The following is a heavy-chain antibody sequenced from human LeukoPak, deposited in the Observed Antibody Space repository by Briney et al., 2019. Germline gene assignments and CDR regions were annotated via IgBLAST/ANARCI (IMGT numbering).Heavy chain of an antibody. CDR1: GFTVSSNY. D-gene: IGHD3-9*01. CDR2: IYSGGST. V-gene: IGHV3-53*01. CDR3: ARESDFDRRAVDV. Sequence: GGSLRLSCAASGFTVSSNYMSWVRQAPGKGLEWVSVIYSGGSTYYADSVKGRFTISRDNSKNTLYLQMNSLRAEDTAVYYCARESDFDRRAVDVWGQGTTVTVSS. J-gene: IGHJ6*02.